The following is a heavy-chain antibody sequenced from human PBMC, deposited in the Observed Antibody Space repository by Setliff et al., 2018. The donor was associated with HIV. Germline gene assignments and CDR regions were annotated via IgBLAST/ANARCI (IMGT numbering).Heavy chain of an antibody. V-gene: IGHV1-18*01. J-gene: IGHJ3*02. CDR3: ARDLDSSGYGDAFDI. CDR2: ISAYNGNT. CDR1: GYTFTSYG. Sequence: GASVKVSCKASGYTFTSYGISWVRQAPGQGLEWMGWISAYNGNTNYAQKLQGRVTMTTDTSTSTAYMVLRSLRSDDTAVYYCARDLDSSGYGDAFDIWGQGTMVTVSS. D-gene: IGHD3-22*01.